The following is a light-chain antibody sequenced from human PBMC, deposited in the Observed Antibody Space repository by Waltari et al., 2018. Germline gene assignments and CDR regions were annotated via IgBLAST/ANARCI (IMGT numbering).Light chain of an antibody. CDR1: QCVSTF. J-gene: IGKJ4*01. V-gene: IGKV3-11*01. Sequence: EIVLTQSPATLSLSPGERATLSCRASQCVSTFLAWYQQKPGQAPRLLIYHASNRATGIPARFSGRGSGTNFTLTISSLEPEAFAVYYCQQRANWPPLSFGGGTRVEIK. CDR3: QQRANWPPLS. CDR2: HAS.